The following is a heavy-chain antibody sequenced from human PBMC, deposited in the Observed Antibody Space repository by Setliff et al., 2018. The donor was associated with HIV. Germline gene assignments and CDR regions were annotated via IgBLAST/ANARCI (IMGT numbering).Heavy chain of an antibody. CDR2: IHYGGFF. J-gene: IGHJ4*02. V-gene: IGHV4-39*01. Sequence: PSETLSLTCTVSGGSFRSSRYYWGWIRQPPGKGLEWIGNIHYGGFFWYSPSLKSRVTISVDTSKNQFSLKLSSVTAADTAVYYCARTSEYDFGLTKYLDYWGQGTLVTVSS. CDR3: ARTSEYDFGLTKYLDY. CDR1: GGSFRSSRYY. D-gene: IGHD3-3*01.